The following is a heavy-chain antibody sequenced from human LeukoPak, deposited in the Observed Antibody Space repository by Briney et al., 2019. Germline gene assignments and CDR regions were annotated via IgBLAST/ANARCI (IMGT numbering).Heavy chain of an antibody. Sequence: GGSLRLSCAASGFTFSNYWMSWVRQTPGKGLEWVATIEQDGSEKYYVDSVKGRLTISRDNAKKSLFLQMNSLRADDTAVYYCARPSVLGPNTDYWGQGTLVTVSS. CDR3: ARPSVLGPNTDY. D-gene: IGHD2-2*01. V-gene: IGHV3-7*01. CDR2: IEQDGSEK. CDR1: GFTFSNYW. J-gene: IGHJ4*02.